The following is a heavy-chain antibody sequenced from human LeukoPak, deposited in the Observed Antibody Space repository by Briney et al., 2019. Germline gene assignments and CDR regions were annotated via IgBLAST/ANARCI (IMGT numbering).Heavy chain of an antibody. CDR3: ARDHVSYYLDP. D-gene: IGHD1-26*01. CDR2: ISTYNGNT. CDR1: GYTFTSYD. V-gene: IGHV1-18*01. J-gene: IGHJ5*02. Sequence: ASVKVSCKASGYTFTSYDINWVRQATGQGLEWMGWISTYNGNTNYAQKLQDRITMTTDTSTSTAYMELRSLRSDDTAVYFCARDHVSYYLDPWGQGTLVTVSS.